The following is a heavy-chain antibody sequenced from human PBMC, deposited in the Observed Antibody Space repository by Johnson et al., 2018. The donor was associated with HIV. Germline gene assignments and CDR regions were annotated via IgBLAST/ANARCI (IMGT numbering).Heavy chain of an antibody. CDR2: ISYDGSNK. V-gene: IGHV3-30*04. Sequence: QVQLAESGAGVVQPARSLTLSCAASGFTFSSYAMHWVRQAPGKGLEWVAVISYDGSNKYCAASVKGRFPISRDNAKNSVYLQMHSLRAEDTALYYCAREALTYYDSSGSYYPVHDAFDIWGLGTLVTVSS. CDR3: AREALTYYDSSGSYYPVHDAFDI. J-gene: IGHJ3*02. D-gene: IGHD3-10*01. CDR1: GFTFSSYA.